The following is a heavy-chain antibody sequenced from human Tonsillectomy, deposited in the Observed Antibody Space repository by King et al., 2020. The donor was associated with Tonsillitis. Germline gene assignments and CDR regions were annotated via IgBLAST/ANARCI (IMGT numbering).Heavy chain of an antibody. V-gene: IGHV4-39*01. CDR3: ARLYSGYDVFDS. CDR1: GASISSNTYY. J-gene: IGHJ4*02. Sequence: QLQESGPGLVKPSETLSLTCTVSGASISSNTYYWGVIRPPPGKGLEWIGGNYKIGSTHYNPHLKGRVTISVHTSKKQFSLKVSSVTAADTAVYYCARLYSGYDVFDSWGQGTLVTVSS. CDR2: NYKIGST. D-gene: IGHD5-12*01.